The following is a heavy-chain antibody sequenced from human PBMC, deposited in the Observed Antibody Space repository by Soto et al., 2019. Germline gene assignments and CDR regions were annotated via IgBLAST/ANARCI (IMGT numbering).Heavy chain of an antibody. CDR3: ARVTREMLLVRMDV. J-gene: IGHJ6*02. CDR2: ISGKTGKT. CDR1: GYTFTSYG. D-gene: IGHD2-2*01. V-gene: IGHV1-18*04. Sequence: QVQLVQSGPEVEKPGASVKVSCKASGYTFTSYGISWVRQAPGQGLEWMGWISGKTGKTNYAQKFQGRVTISTNTSKWTAYMELRSLRSDDTAVYYCARVTREMLLVRMDVWGQGTTFTVSS.